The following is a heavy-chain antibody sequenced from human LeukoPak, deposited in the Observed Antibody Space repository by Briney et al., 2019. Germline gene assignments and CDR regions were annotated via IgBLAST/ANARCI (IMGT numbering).Heavy chain of an antibody. D-gene: IGHD1-26*01. CDR1: GFTFSDVW. Sequence: GGSLRLSCAASGFTFSDVWMSWVRQAPGMGLEWIGRIRSKTHGGTTDYAAPVKGRFSISRDDSKNTLYLQMDSLKTEDTAVYYRATEGSSPKYFDFWGQGTLVTVSS. V-gene: IGHV3-15*01. CDR2: IRSKTHGGTT. J-gene: IGHJ4*02. CDR3: ATEGSSPKYFDF.